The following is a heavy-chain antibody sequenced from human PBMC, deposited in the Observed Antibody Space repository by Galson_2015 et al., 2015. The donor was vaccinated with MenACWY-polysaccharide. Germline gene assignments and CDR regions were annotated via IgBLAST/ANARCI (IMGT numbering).Heavy chain of an antibody. J-gene: IGHJ4*02. CDR2: ISASGGSR. D-gene: IGHD6-19*01. Sequence: SLRLSCAASGFTFSTHAMSWVRQAPGKGLEWISGISASGGSRPNADSVKGRFSISRDNSENMLYLQMGSLRAEDTAVYYCAKVAVAGPMSFFDYWGQGTLVTVSS. CDR3: AKVAVAGPMSFFDY. V-gene: IGHV3-23*01. CDR1: GFTFSTHA.